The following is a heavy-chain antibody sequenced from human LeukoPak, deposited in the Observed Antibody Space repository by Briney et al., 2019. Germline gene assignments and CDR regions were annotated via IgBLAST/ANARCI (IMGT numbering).Heavy chain of an antibody. D-gene: IGHD3-16*02. CDR3: ASAPRGSVIPYELPAGP. CDR1: GYTFTSYS. Sequence: ASVKVSCKASGYTFTSYSISWVRQAPGQGLEWMGWISAYNGNTNYAQKLQGRVTITTDTSTSTAYMELRSLRSDDTAVYYCASAPRGSVIPYELPAGPWGQGTLVTVSS. J-gene: IGHJ5*02. V-gene: IGHV1-18*01. CDR2: ISAYNGNT.